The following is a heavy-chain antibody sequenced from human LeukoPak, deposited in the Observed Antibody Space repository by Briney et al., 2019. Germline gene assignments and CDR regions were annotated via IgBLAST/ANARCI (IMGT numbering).Heavy chain of an antibody. D-gene: IGHD3-10*01. J-gene: IGHJ4*02. Sequence: TTSETLSLTCAVYGGSFSGYYWSWIRQPPGKGLEWIGEINHSGSTNYNPSLKSRVTISVDTSKNQFSLKLSSVTAADTAVYYCARTGFAALWFGELFDYWGQGTLVTVSS. CDR2: INHSGST. CDR3: ARTGFAALWFGELFDY. CDR1: GGSFSGYY. V-gene: IGHV4-34*01.